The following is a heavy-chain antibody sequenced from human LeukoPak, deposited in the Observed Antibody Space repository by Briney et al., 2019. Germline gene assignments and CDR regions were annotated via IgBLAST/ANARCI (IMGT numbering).Heavy chain of an antibody. CDR1: GFTFSSYG. D-gene: IGHD3-10*01. Sequence: GGSPRLSCAASGFTFSSYGMHWVRQAPGKGLEWVSYISSGSIINYADSVKGRFTISRDNAKNSLYLQMNSLRAEDTAVYYCARHLRGVRGAFDYWGQGTLVTVSS. J-gene: IGHJ4*02. CDR2: ISSGSII. CDR3: ARHLRGVRGAFDY. V-gene: IGHV3-48*04.